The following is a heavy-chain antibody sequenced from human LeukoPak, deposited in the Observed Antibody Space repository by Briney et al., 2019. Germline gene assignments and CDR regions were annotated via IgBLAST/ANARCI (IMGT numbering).Heavy chain of an antibody. CDR1: GFTFSSYA. J-gene: IGHJ4*02. V-gene: IGHV3-64*01. Sequence: PGGSLRLSCAASGFTFSSYAMHWVRQAPRKGLEYVSSISANGDGTYHANSVKGRFTISRNNSKNTLYLQMGSLRPEDTAMYYCARDRGGVGSDYWGQGTLVTVSS. CDR3: ARDRGGVGSDY. CDR2: ISANGDGT. D-gene: IGHD2-8*02.